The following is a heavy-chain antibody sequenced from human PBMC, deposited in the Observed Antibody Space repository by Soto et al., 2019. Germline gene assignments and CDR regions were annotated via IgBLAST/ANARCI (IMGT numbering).Heavy chain of an antibody. CDR3: ASRYYYDSSGYYGEDYYYYYGMDV. D-gene: IGHD3-22*01. Sequence: SETLSLTCAVSGGSISSSNWWSWVRQPPGKGLEWIGEIYHSGSTNYNPSLKSRVTISVDKSKNQFSLKLSSVTAADTAVYYCASRYYYDSSGYYGEDYYYYYGMDVWGQGTTVTVS. CDR1: GGSISSSNW. V-gene: IGHV4-4*02. J-gene: IGHJ6*02. CDR2: IYHSGST.